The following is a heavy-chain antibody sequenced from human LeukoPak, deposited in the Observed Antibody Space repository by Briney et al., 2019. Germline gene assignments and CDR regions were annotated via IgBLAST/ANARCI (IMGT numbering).Heavy chain of an antibody. D-gene: IGHD2-15*01. Sequence: ASVKVSCKASGYTFSDYYIHWVRQAPGQGLEWMGRINPNSGGADYAHNFQGRVTMTRDTSITTAYMELSRLRSEDTAVYYCARASLYCSGGSCYHIAEYFQHWGQGTLVTVSS. J-gene: IGHJ1*01. V-gene: IGHV1-2*06. CDR2: INPNSGGA. CDR1: GYTFSDYY. CDR3: ARASLYCSGGSCYHIAEYFQH.